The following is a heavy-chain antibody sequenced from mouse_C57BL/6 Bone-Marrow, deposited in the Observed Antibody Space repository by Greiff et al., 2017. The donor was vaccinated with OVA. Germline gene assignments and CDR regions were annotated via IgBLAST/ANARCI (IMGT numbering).Heavy chain of an antibody. CDR1: GYTFTSYC. V-gene: IGHV1-55*01. Sequence: VQLQQSGAELVKPGASVTMSCKASGYTFTSYCITWVKQRPGQGLEWIGDIYPGSGSTNYNEKFKSKTTLTVDTSSSTAYMQLSSLTTEDTAVYYCARNEYYDYCDYWGQGTTLTVSS. CDR3: ARNEYYDYCDY. J-gene: IGHJ2*01. CDR2: IYPGSGST. D-gene: IGHD1-1*01.